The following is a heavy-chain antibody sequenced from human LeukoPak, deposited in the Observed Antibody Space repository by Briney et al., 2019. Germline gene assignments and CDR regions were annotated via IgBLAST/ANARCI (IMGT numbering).Heavy chain of an antibody. V-gene: IGHV4-34*01. CDR3: ARGRVSSSWFDY. CDR2: INHSGST. Sequence: PSETLSLTCAVYGGSFSGYYWSWIRQPPGKGLEWIGEINHSGSTSYNPSLKSRVTISVDTSKNQSSLKLSSVTAADTAVYYCARGRVSSSWFDYWGQGTLVTVSS. J-gene: IGHJ4*02. CDR1: GGSFSGYY. D-gene: IGHD6-13*01.